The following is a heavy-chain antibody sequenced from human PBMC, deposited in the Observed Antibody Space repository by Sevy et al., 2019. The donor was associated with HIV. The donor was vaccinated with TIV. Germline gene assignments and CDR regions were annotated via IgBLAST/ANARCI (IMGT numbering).Heavy chain of an antibody. CDR2: IWYDGSNK. V-gene: IGHV3-33*01. CDR1: GFTFSSYG. Sequence: GGSLRLSCAASGFTFSSYGMHWVRQAPGKGLEWVAVIWYDGSNKYYADSVKGRFTISRDNSKNTLYLQMNSLRAEETAVYYCAREPGGTIFGVVIPNPLFYYGMDVWGQGTTVTVSS. CDR3: AREPGGTIFGVVIPNPLFYYGMDV. D-gene: IGHD3-3*01. J-gene: IGHJ6*02.